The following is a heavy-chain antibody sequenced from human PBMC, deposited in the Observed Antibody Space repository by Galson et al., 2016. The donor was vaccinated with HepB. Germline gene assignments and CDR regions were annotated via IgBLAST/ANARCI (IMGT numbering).Heavy chain of an antibody. Sequence: SLRLSCATSGFTFNNYGFHWVRQAPGKGLEWVAVIWYDGSKEFYADYAKGRFTISRDDPKNTLFLQMNSLRGEDTALYYCARGRSSAGYYGLDVWGQGTAVTVSS. CDR2: IWYDGSKE. D-gene: IGHD6-25*01. CDR3: ARGRSSAGYYGLDV. CDR1: GFTFNNYG. J-gene: IGHJ6*02. V-gene: IGHV3-33*02.